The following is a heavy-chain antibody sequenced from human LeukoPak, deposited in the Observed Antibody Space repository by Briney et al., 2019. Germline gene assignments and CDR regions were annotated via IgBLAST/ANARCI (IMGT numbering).Heavy chain of an antibody. V-gene: IGHV4-34*01. J-gene: IGHJ4*02. D-gene: IGHD3-10*01. CDR1: GGSFSDYY. CDR2: INPSGST. Sequence: SETLSLTCAVYGGSFSDYYWSWIRQPPGKGLEWIGEINPSGSTNYNPSLKSRVTISVDTSKNQFSLKLSSVTAADTAVYYCARRITMVRGVYVFDYWGQGTLVTVSS. CDR3: ARRITMVRGVYVFDY.